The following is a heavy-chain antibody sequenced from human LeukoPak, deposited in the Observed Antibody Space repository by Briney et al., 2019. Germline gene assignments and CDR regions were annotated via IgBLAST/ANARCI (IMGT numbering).Heavy chain of an antibody. J-gene: IGHJ4*02. Sequence: SETLSLTCTVSGGSISSYYWSWIRQPPGKGLEWIGYIYYSGSTNYNPSLKSRVTISVDTSKNQFSLKLSSVTAADTAVYYCAREVPPHYDLDYWGQGTLVTVSS. D-gene: IGHD3-3*01. CDR2: IYYSGST. CDR3: AREVPPHYDLDY. CDR1: GGSISSYY. V-gene: IGHV4-59*01.